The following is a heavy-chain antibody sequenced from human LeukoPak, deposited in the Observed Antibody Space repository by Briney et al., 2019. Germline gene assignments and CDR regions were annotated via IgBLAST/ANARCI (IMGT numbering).Heavy chain of an antibody. V-gene: IGHV4-59*08. D-gene: IGHD1-26*01. CDR3: ARWTSGGHPFDY. Sequence: PSETLSLTCTISSGSISSYSWSWIRQPPGKGLEWIGYIFYSGSTNYNPSLKSRVTISVDTSKNQFSLKLSSVTAADTAVYYCARWTSGGHPFDYWGQGTLVTVSS. J-gene: IGHJ4*02. CDR2: IFYSGST. CDR1: SGSISSYS.